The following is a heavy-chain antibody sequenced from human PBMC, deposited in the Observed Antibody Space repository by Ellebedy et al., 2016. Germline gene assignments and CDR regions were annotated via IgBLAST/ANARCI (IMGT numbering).Heavy chain of an antibody. V-gene: IGHV1-2*02. CDR3: ARVELLWFGEHYGMDV. CDR2: INPNSGGT. J-gene: IGHJ6*02. CDR1: GYTFTGYY. Sequence: ASVKVSCXASGYTFTGYYMHWVRQAPGQGLEWMGWINPNSGGTNYAQKFQGRVTMTRDTSISTAYMELSRLRSDDTAVYYCARVELLWFGEHYGMDVWGQGTTVTVSS. D-gene: IGHD3-10*01.